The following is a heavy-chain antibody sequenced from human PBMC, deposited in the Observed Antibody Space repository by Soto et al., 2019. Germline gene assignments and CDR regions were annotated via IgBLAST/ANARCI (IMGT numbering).Heavy chain of an antibody. CDR3: ARGRASGSYYLLDY. J-gene: IGHJ4*02. Sequence: SVKVSCKASGNTFTSYDINWVQQATGHGLEWMGWINPNSGNIGYAQKFQGRVTMTRDTAIRTAYMEVSRLRSDDTAVYFCARGRASGSYYLLDYWGQGTLVTVSS. D-gene: IGHD3-10*01. CDR1: GNTFTSYD. V-gene: IGHV1-8*01. CDR2: INPNSGNI.